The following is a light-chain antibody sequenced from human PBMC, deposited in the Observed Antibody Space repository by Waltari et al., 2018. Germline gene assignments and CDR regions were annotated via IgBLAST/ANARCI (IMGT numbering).Light chain of an antibody. Sequence: CGASQSVSCDLAGYQLKPGQAPRHFIYDAASRATGIPARFSGSGSGTDFTLTISSLEPEDFAVYYCQQRSNWPLTFGGGTKVDIK. CDR3: QQRSNWPLT. CDR1: QSVSCD. J-gene: IGKJ4*01. CDR2: DAA. V-gene: IGKV3-11*01.